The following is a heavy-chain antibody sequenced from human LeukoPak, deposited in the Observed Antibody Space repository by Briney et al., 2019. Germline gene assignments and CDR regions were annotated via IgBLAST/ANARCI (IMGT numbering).Heavy chain of an antibody. CDR1: GGSVSSGTYY. CDR3: TRSANLEAFDI. J-gene: IGHJ3*02. D-gene: IGHD6-25*01. CDR2: IYYSGST. V-gene: IGHV4-61*01. Sequence: SETLSLTCTVSGGSVSSGTYYWSWIRQPPGKGLEWIGYIYYSGSTNYNPSLKSRVTVSVDTSKNQCSLKLSSVTTADTAVYYCTRSANLEAFDIWGQGTMVTVSS.